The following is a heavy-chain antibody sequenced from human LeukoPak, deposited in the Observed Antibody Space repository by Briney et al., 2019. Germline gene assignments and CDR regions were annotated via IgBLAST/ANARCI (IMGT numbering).Heavy chain of an antibody. J-gene: IGHJ4*02. CDR3: ARAYYAFDY. D-gene: IGHD3-10*01. CDR2: INHSGST. CDR1: GGSFSGYY. Sequence: SETLSLTCAVYGGSFSGYYWSWIRQPPGKGLEWIGEINHSGSTNYNPSLKSRVTISVDTSKNQFSLKLSPVTAADTAVYYCARAYYAFDYWGQGTLVTVSS. V-gene: IGHV4-34*01.